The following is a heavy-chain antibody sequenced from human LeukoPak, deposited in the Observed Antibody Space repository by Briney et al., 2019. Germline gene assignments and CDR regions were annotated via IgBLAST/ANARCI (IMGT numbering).Heavy chain of an antibody. CDR3: ARLGYCSSTSCRPTHFDY. CDR1: GGSISSSSYY. D-gene: IGHD2-2*01. CDR2: IYYSGST. Sequence: SETLSPTCTVSGGSISSSSYYWGWIRQPPGKGLEWNGSIYYSGSTYYNPSLKSRVTISVDTSKNQFSLKLSSVTAADTAVYYCARLGYCSSTSCRPTHFDYWGQGTLVTVSS. V-gene: IGHV4-39*01. J-gene: IGHJ4*02.